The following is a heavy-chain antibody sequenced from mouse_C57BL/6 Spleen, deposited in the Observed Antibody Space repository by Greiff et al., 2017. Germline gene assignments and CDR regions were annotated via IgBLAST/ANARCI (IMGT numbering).Heavy chain of an antibody. Sequence: QVQLQQSGAELVRPGTSVKVSCKASGYAFTNYLIEWVKQRPGQGLEWIGVINPGSGGTNYNEKIKGKATLTADKASSTAYMQLSSLTSEDSAVYFCARNYGSSSYWYFDVWGTGTTVTVSS. J-gene: IGHJ1*03. V-gene: IGHV1-54*01. CDR3: ARNYGSSSYWYFDV. CDR1: GYAFTNYL. CDR2: INPGSGGT. D-gene: IGHD1-1*01.